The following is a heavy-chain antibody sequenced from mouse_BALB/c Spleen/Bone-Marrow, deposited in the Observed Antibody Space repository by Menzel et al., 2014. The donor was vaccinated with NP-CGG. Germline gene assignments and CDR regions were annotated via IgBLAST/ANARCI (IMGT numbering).Heavy chain of an antibody. D-gene: IGHD1-1*01. J-gene: IGHJ1*01. CDR3: AKPLLPWWYFDV. V-gene: IGHV2-3*01. CDR1: GFSLTSYG. Sequence: QVQLQQSGPGLVAPSQSLSITCTVSGFSLTSYGVSWVRQPPGKGLEWLGVVWGDGSTNYHSALISRLSIRKDNSKSQVFLKLNSLQTDDTATYYCAKPLLPWWYFDVWGAGTTVTVSS. CDR2: VWGDGST.